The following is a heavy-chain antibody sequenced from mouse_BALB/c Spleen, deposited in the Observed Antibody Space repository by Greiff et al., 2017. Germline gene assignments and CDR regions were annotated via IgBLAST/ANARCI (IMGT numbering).Heavy chain of an antibody. J-gene: IGHJ3*01. V-gene: IGHV3-6*02. D-gene: IGHD2-3*01. CDR3: ARAGDGYFLFAY. CDR1: GYSITSGYY. CDR2: ISYDGSN. Sequence: EVQLQESGPGLVKPSQSLSLTCSVTGYSITSGYYWNWIRQFPGNKLEWMGYISYDGSNNYNPSLKNRISITRDTSKNQFFLKLNSVTTEDTATYYCARAGDGYFLFAYWGQGTLVTVSA.